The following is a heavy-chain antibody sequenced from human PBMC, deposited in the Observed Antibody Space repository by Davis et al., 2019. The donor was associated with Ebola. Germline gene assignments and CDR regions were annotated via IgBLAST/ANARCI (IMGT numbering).Heavy chain of an antibody. Sequence: SETLSLTCPVSGGSISSYYWSWIRQPPGKGLEWIGYIYYSGSTNYNPSLKSRVTILVDTSKNQFSLKLSSVTAADTAVYYCAREGWLRYYDSSGYFYWGQGTLVTVSS. CDR3: AREGWLRYYDSSGYFY. CDR2: IYYSGST. J-gene: IGHJ4*02. V-gene: IGHV4-59*12. CDR1: GGSISSYY. D-gene: IGHD3-22*01.